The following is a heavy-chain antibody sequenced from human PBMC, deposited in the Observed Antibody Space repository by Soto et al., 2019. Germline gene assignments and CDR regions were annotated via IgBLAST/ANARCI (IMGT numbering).Heavy chain of an antibody. J-gene: IGHJ4*02. D-gene: IGHD6-19*01. CDR1: GYTFTSYG. CDR3: ARDPVAGTSLDN. Sequence: QVQLVQSGAEVKKPGASVKVSCKASGYTFTSYGISWVRQAPGQGLEWMGWINAYNGNTTYAQKLQGRVTMTTDSPTSPAYMELRSLRSDDPAVFYCARDPVAGTSLDNWGQGTLLTVSS. V-gene: IGHV1-18*01. CDR2: INAYNGNT.